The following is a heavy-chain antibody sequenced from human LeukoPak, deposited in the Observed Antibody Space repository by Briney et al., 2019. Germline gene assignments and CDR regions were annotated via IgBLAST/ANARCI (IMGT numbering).Heavy chain of an antibody. V-gene: IGHV3-NL1*01. J-gene: IGHJ5*02. CDR3: ARDPYYAGSSDP. CDR1: GFTFSSYG. D-gene: IGHD3-3*01. CDR2: IYTDGST. Sequence: PGGSLRLSCAASGFTFSSYGMHWVRQAPGKGLECVSVIYTDGSTYYADSVKGRFTISRDSSKNTLYLQMDSLRAEDTAVYYCARDPYYAGSSDPWGQGTLVTASS.